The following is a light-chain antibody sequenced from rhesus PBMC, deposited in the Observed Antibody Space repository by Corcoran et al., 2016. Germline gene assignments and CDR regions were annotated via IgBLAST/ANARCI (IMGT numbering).Light chain of an antibody. Sequence: DIQMSQSPSSLSASVGDRVTITCRASQGINSYLTWYQQKPGKAPKLLIYFANSLASGVPSRFSGSGAGTDFTLTISSLQPEDFATYYCQQGKGNPWTFGQGTKVEIK. J-gene: IGKJ1*01. CDR1: QGINSY. CDR2: FAN. CDR3: QQGKGNPWT. V-gene: IGKV1-32*02.